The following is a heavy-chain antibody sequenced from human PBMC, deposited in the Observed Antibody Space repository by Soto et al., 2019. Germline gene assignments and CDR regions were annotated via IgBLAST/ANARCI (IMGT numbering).Heavy chain of an antibody. CDR2: IDHSGSI. D-gene: IGHD6-13*01. V-gene: IGHV4-34*01. CDR1: GGSFSGYY. Sequence: SETLSLTCAVYGGSFSGYYWGWIRQTPGKGLEWIGEIDHSGSIKYNPSLESRVSISLDTSRNQFSLKLSSVTAADSAVFYCATGGGAAPGTWGQGTLVTVSS. J-gene: IGHJ4*02. CDR3: ATGGGAAPGT.